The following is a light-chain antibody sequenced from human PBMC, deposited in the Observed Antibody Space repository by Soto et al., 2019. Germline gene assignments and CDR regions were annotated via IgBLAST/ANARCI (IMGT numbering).Light chain of an antibody. CDR1: QGISSY. CDR3: QQYYSYNQT. Sequence: AIRMTQSPSSPSASTGDRVTITCRASQGISSYLAWYQQKPGKAPKLLIYAASTLQSGVPSRFSGSGSGTDFTLTISCLQSEDFATYYCQQYYSYNQTCGPGTKVDIK. CDR2: AAS. J-gene: IGKJ1*01. V-gene: IGKV1-8*01.